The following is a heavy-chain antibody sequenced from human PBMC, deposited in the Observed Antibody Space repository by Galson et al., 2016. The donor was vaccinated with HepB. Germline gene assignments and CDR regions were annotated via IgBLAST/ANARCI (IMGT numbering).Heavy chain of an antibody. CDR1: GFTFNNYA. CDR2: ISSSGGST. J-gene: IGHJ4*02. Sequence: SLRLSCAASGFTFNNYAMSWVRQAPGKGLEWVSAISSSGGSTYYTDSVKGRFTISRDNSRNTVFLVMSRLRAEDTAVYYCAKDFGLLWFGPFDSWGQGTLVTVSS. V-gene: IGHV3-23*01. CDR3: AKDFGLLWFGPFDS. D-gene: IGHD3-10*01.